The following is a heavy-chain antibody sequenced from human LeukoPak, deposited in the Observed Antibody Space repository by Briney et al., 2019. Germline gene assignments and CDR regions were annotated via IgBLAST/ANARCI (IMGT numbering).Heavy chain of an antibody. CDR2: ISGSGGST. J-gene: IGHJ4*02. D-gene: IGHD6-13*01. CDR3: AKDVRAAGPNDTFDY. Sequence: PGGSLRLSCAASGFTFSSYAMSWVRQAPGKGLEWVSAISGSGGSTYYADSVKGRFTISRDNSKNTLYLQMYSLRAEDTAVYYCAKDVRAAGPNDTFDYWGQGTLVTVSS. CDR1: GFTFSSYA. V-gene: IGHV3-23*01.